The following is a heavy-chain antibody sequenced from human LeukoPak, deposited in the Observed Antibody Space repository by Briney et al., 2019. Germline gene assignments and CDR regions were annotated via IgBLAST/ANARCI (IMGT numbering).Heavy chain of an antibody. CDR1: GGTFSSYA. V-gene: IGHV1-69*13. J-gene: IGHJ5*02. Sequence: GASVKVSFKGSGGTFSSYAISLVRQAPGQGLEWMGGIIPICGTANYAQKFQGRVTVTSDESTSTAYMELSSLRSEDTAVYYCARDWGSYYYGSGRVVADQTFDWFDPWGQGTLVTVSS. CDR2: IIPICGTA. D-gene: IGHD3-10*01. CDR3: ARDWGSYYYGSGRVVADQTFDWFDP.